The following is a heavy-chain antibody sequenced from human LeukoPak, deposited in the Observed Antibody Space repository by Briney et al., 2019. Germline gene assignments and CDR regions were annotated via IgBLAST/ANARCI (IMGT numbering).Heavy chain of an antibody. CDR3: ARRGGANWFDP. V-gene: IGHV4-39*01. CDR2: IYYSGRT. CDR1: GGSISSSSYY. J-gene: IGHJ5*02. D-gene: IGHD3-10*01. Sequence: SETLSLTCTVSGGSISSSSYYWGWIRQPPGKGLEWIGSIYYSGRTYYNPSLKSRVTISVDTSKNQFSLKLSSVTAADTAVYYCARRGGANWFDPWGQGTLVTVSS.